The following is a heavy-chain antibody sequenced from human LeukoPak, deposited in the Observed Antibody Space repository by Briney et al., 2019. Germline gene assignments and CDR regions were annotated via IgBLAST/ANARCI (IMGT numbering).Heavy chain of an antibody. CDR1: GFTFSSYA. V-gene: IGHV3-23*01. Sequence: GGSLRLSCAASGFTFSSYAMSWVRQAPGKGLEWVSAINPGGGSTYYADSVKGRFTISRDNSKNTLYLQMNSLRAEDTAVYYCAKAGGNSFFDYWGQGTLVTVSS. CDR3: AKAGGNSFFDY. D-gene: IGHD1-7*01. J-gene: IGHJ4*02. CDR2: INPGGGST.